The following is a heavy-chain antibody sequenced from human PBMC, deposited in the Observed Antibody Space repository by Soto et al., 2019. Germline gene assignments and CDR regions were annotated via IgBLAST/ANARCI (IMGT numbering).Heavy chain of an antibody. V-gene: IGHV4-34*01. CDR1: GGSFSGYY. Sequence: SETLSLTCAVYGGSFSGYYWSWIRQPPGKGLEWIGEINHSGSTNYNPPLKSRVTISVDTSKDQFSLKLSSVTAADTAVYYCARRGISITMIVVVITKRPYAFDIWGQGTMVTVSS. J-gene: IGHJ3*02. CDR3: ARRGISITMIVVVITKRPYAFDI. D-gene: IGHD3-22*01. CDR2: INHSGST.